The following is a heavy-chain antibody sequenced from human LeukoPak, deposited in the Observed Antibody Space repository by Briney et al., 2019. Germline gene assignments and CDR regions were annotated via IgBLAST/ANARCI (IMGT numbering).Heavy chain of an antibody. J-gene: IGHJ6*02. Sequence: GGSLRLSCAASGFTFSSYEKNWVRQAPGKGLEWVSYFSSSGSTIYYADSVKGRLTISRDNAKNSLYLQMNSLRAEDTAVYYCARLYDSSGYYRDYYYGMDVWGQRTTATVSS. D-gene: IGHD3-22*01. V-gene: IGHV3-48*03. CDR2: FSSSGSTI. CDR1: GFTFSSYE. CDR3: ARLYDSSGYYRDYYYGMDV.